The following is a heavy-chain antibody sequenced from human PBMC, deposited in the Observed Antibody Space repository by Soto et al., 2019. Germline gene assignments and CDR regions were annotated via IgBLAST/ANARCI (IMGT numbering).Heavy chain of an antibody. CDR2: ISAYNGNT. CDR3: ARAVYCSSTSCYFGWFDP. J-gene: IGHJ5*02. Sequence: ASVKVSCKASGYTFTSYGISWVRQAPGQGLEWMGWISAYNGNTNYAQKLQGRVTMTTDTSTSTAYMELRSLRSDDTAVYYCARAVYCSSTSCYFGWFDPWGQGTLVTV. CDR1: GYTFTSYG. V-gene: IGHV1-18*01. D-gene: IGHD2-2*01.